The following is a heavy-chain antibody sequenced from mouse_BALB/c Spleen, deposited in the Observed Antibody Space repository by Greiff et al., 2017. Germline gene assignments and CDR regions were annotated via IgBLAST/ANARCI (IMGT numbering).Heavy chain of an antibody. D-gene: IGHD2-1*01. CDR1: GFTFSDYY. V-gene: IGHV5-4*02. CDR3: ARVFYGNQAWFAY. J-gene: IGHJ3*01. CDR2: ISDGGSYT. Sequence: EVQRVESGGGLVKPGGSLKLSCAASGFTFSDYYMYWVRQTPEKRLEWVATISDGGSYTYYPDSVKGRFTISRDNAKNNLYLQMSSLKSEDTAMYYCARVFYGNQAWFAYWGQGTLVTVSA.